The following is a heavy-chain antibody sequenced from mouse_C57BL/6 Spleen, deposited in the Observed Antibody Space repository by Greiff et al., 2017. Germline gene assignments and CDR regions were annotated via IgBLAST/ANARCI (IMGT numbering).Heavy chain of an antibody. CDR3: ASLTTVGADYDMEY. D-gene: IGHD1-1*01. Sequence: VKLMESVAELVRPGASVKMSCKASGYTFTSYTMHWVKQRPGQGLEWIGYINPSSGYTKYNQKFKDKATLTADKSSSTAYIQLSSLTSEYYAVYYCASLTTVGADYDMEYWGQGTSVTVAS. V-gene: IGHV1-4*01. CDR2: INPSSGYT. J-gene: IGHJ4*01. CDR1: GYTFTSYT.